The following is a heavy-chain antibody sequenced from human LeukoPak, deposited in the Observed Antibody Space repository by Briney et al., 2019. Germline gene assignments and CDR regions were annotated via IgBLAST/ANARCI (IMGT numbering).Heavy chain of an antibody. CDR2: IYYSGST. CDR1: GGSISSSSYY. J-gene: IGHJ4*02. V-gene: IGHV4-39*01. D-gene: IGHD1-20*01. Sequence: PSETLSLTCTVSGGSISSSSYYWGWIRQPPGKGLEWIGSIYYSGSTYYNPSLKSRVTISVDTSKNQFSLKLSSVTAADTAVYYCASYNWNDAAFDYWGQGTLVTVS. CDR3: ASYNWNDAAFDY.